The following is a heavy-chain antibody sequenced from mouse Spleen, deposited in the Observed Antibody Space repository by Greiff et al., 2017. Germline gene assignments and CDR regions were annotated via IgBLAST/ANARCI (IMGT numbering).Heavy chain of an antibody. CDR3: ARRGGLNYFDY. Sequence: EVQLQQSGGGLVQPGGSLKLSCAASGFTFSDYYMYWVRQTPEKRLEWVAYISNGGGSTYYPDTVKGRFTIFRDNAKNTLYLQMSRLKSEDTAMYYCARRGGLNYFDYWGQGTTLTVSS. V-gene: IGHV5-12*01. D-gene: IGHD3-3*01. J-gene: IGHJ2*01. CDR2: ISNGGGST. CDR1: GFTFSDYY.